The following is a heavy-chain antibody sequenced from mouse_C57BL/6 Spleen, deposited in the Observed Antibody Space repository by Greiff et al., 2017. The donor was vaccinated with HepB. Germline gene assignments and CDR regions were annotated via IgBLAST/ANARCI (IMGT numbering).Heavy chain of an antibody. CDR1: GYTFTSYW. CDR3: ARRGYYRLYYYAMDY. V-gene: IGHV1-53*01. Sequence: VQLQQSGTELVKPGASVKLSCKASGYTFTSYWMHWVKQRPGQGLEWIGNINPSNGGTNYNEKFKSKATLTVDKSSSTAYMQLSSLTSEDSAVYYFARRGYYRLYYYAMDYWGQGTSVTVSS. J-gene: IGHJ4*01. CDR2: INPSNGGT. D-gene: IGHD2-12*01.